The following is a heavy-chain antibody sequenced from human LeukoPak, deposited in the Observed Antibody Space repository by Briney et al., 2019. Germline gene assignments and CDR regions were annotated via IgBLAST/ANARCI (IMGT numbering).Heavy chain of an antibody. V-gene: IGHV4-59*05. CDR3: ATHIAATGYYFDY. D-gene: IGHD6-13*01. Sequence: PSEILSLTCTVSGGSISSYYWSWIRQPPGKGLEWIGSFYYSGSTYYNPSLNSRVTISVDTSKNQLSLRLSSVTAADTAVYYCATHIAATGYYFDYWGQGTLVTVSS. CDR2: FYYSGST. J-gene: IGHJ4*02. CDR1: GGSISSYY.